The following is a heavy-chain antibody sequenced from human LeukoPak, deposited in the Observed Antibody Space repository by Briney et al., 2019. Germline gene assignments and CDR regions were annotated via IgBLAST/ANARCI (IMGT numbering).Heavy chain of an antibody. V-gene: IGHV1-46*01. CDR3: ARPRLVQGKYDAFDI. CDR2: IKSTGGST. Sequence: GGSLRLSCAASGFTFTSYSMHWVRQAPGQGLEWMGIIKSTGGSTSYAQKFQGRVNMTRDMSTSTVYMGLSSLRSEDTAVYYCARPRLVQGKYDAFDIWGQGTMVTVSS. CDR1: GFTFTSYS. J-gene: IGHJ3*02. D-gene: IGHD6-19*01.